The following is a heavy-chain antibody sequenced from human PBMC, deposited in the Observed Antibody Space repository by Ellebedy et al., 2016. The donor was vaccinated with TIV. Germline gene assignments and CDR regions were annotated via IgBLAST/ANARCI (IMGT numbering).Heavy chain of an antibody. CDR2: ISSNGGST. D-gene: IGHD5-18*01. Sequence: GESLKISXSASGFTFSSYAMHWVRQAPGKGLEYVSAISSNGGSTYYADSVKGRFTISRDNAKNSLYLQMNSLRDEDTAVYYCARGYSYGPKIDYWGQGTLVSVSS. CDR1: GFTFSSYA. V-gene: IGHV3-64*04. CDR3: ARGYSYGPKIDY. J-gene: IGHJ4*02.